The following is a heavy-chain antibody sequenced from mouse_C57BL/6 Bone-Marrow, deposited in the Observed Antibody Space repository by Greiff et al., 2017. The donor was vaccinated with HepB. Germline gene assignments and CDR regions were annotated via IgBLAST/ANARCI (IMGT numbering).Heavy chain of an antibody. Sequence: VMLVESGPGLVAPSQCLSITCTVSGFSLTSYAISWVRQPPGKGLEWLGVIWTGGGTNYNSALKSRLSISKDNSKSQVFLKMNSLQTDDTARYYCATYDYLFAYWGQGTLVTVSA. D-gene: IGHD2-4*01. V-gene: IGHV2-9-1*01. CDR3: ATYDYLFAY. CDR1: GFSLTSYA. CDR2: IWTGGGT. J-gene: IGHJ3*01.